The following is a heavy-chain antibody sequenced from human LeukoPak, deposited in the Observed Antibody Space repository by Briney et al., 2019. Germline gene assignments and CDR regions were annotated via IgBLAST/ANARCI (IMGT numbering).Heavy chain of an antibody. CDR3: ARERGRWLQKFDY. V-gene: IGHV1-2*02. D-gene: IGHD5-24*01. CDR2: INPNSGGT. CDR1: GYTFTGYY. Sequence: ASVKVSCKASGYTFTGYYMHWVRQAPGQGLEWMGWINPNSGGTNYAQKFQGRVTMTRDTSIRTAYMELSRLRSDDTAVYYCARERGRWLQKFDYWGQGTLVTVSS. J-gene: IGHJ4*02.